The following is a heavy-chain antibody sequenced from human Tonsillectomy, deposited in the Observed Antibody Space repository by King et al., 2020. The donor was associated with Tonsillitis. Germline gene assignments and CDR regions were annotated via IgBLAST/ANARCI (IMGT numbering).Heavy chain of an antibody. CDR1: GGTFNIHA. CDR2: IIPIFGTT. D-gene: IGHD4-17*01. J-gene: IGHJ4*02. Sequence: HVQLVESGAEVKKPGSSVKVSCKASGGTFNIHAITWVRQAPGQGLEWMGRIIPIFGTTNYAQKFQGRVTITADKSTSTAYMELSSLRFEDTAVYYCARGLEVWGITVTGGYWGQGTLVTVSS. CDR3: ARGLEVWGITVTGGY. V-gene: IGHV1-69*06.